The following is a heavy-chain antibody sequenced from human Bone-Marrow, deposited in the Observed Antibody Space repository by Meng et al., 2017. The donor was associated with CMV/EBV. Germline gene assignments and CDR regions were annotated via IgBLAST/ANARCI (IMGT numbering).Heavy chain of an antibody. CDR1: GGSVSSGSYY. V-gene: IGHV4-61*01. CDR2: IYYSGST. Sequence: SETLSLTCTVSGGSVSSGSYYWSWIRQPPGKGLEWIGYIYYSGSTNYNPSLKSRVTISVDTSKNQFSLKLSSVTAADTAVCYRARGRLDFWSGYHNYYYGMDVWGQGTTVTVSS. CDR3: ARGRLDFWSGYHNYYYGMDV. D-gene: IGHD3-3*01. J-gene: IGHJ6*02.